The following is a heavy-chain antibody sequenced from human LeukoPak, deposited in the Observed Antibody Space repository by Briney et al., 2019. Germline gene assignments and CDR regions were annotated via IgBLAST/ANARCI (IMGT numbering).Heavy chain of an antibody. CDR1: GFTFSTYP. J-gene: IGHJ4*02. Sequence: PGGSLRLSCSASGFTFSTYPMHWVRQAPGRGLEYVSSISSDGDSTYYADSVKGRFTISRDNSKNTLYLQTSSLRVEDTAVYYCVKRTSDYYYYDYWGRGTLVTVSS. D-gene: IGHD3-3*01. V-gene: IGHV3-64D*06. CDR2: ISSDGDST. CDR3: VKRTSDYYYYDY.